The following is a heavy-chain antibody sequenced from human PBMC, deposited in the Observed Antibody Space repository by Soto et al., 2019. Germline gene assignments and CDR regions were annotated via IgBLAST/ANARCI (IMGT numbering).Heavy chain of an antibody. CDR2: LGPHENGL. J-gene: IGHJ4*02. Sequence: EVQLVESGGGLVQPGGSLRLSCTDSGFTFSGYWMHWVRQAPGKGLVWVSRLGPHENGLNYADSVKGRFTISRDNAKNTPDLQMSNRGVEDTAVYVCSIETFGDRDSLGQGSLVTVCS. CDR1: GFTFSGYW. V-gene: IGHV3-74*01. D-gene: IGHD4-17*01. CDR3: SIETFGDRDS.